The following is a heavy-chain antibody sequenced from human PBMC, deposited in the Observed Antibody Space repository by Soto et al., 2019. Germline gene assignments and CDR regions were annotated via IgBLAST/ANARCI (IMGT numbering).Heavy chain of an antibody. CDR2: IYYSGST. Sequence: SETLSLTCTVSGGSISSYYWSWIRQPPGKGLEWIGYIYYSGSTNYNPSLKSRVTISVDTSKNQFSLKLSSVTAADTAVYYCARVKAEYYDILTGYYGIDYWGQGTLVTVSS. CDR3: ARVKAEYYDILTGYYGIDY. CDR1: GGSISSYY. J-gene: IGHJ4*02. D-gene: IGHD3-9*01. V-gene: IGHV4-59*01.